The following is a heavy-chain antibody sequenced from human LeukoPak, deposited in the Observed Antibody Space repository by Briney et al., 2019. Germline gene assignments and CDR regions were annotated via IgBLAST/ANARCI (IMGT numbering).Heavy chain of an antibody. CDR3: ARSDSSGYYPNDY. D-gene: IGHD3-22*01. V-gene: IGHV3-21*01. Sequence: PGGSLRLSCVASGFTFSSYSMNWVRQAPGKGLEWVSSISSSSSYIYYVDSVKGRFTISRDNAKNSLYLQMNSLRAEDTAVYYCARSDSSGYYPNDYWGQGTLVTVSS. CDR2: ISSSSSYI. CDR1: GFTFSSYS. J-gene: IGHJ4*02.